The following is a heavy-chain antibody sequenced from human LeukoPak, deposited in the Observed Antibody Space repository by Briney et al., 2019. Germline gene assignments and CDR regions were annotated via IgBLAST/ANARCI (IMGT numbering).Heavy chain of an antibody. CDR1: GYSFTSYW. D-gene: IGHD2-15*01. CDR3: ARLEYCSGGSCYCYGMDV. V-gene: IGHV5-51*01. J-gene: IGHJ6*04. CDR2: IYPGDSDT. Sequence: GESLKISCKGSGYSFTSYWIGWVRQMPGKGLEWMGIIYPGDSDTRYSPSFQGQVTISADKSISTAYLQWSSLKASDTAMYYCARLEYCSGGSCYCYGMDVWGKGTTVTVSS.